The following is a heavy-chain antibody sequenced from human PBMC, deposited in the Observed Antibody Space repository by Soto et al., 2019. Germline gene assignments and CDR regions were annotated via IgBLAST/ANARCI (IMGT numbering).Heavy chain of an antibody. V-gene: IGHV1-3*01. Sequence: GASVKASCKASGDTITRYSIHWVRQAPGQRLEWMGWINAGNGNTKFSQKFQGRVTITRDTSASTAYMELRGLRSEDTAVYYCAILGTYYFDNSDNYFDYWGQGTHVTVSS. CDR1: GDTITRYS. J-gene: IGHJ4*02. CDR3: AILGTYYFDNSDNYFDY. D-gene: IGHD3-22*01. CDR2: INAGNGNT.